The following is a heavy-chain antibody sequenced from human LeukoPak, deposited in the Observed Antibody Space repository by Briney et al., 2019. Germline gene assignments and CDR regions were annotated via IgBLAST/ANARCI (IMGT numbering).Heavy chain of an antibody. CDR3: ARPLGGPVWELLSMDV. V-gene: IGHV3-48*04. CDR1: GFTFSSYS. CDR2: ISSSSSTI. J-gene: IGHJ6*02. Sequence: GGSLRLSCAASGFTFSSYSMNWVRQAPGKGLEWVSYISSSSSTIYYADSVKGRFTISRDNAKNSLYLQMNSLRAEDTAVYYCARPLGGPVWELLSMDVWGQGTTVTVSS. D-gene: IGHD1-26*01.